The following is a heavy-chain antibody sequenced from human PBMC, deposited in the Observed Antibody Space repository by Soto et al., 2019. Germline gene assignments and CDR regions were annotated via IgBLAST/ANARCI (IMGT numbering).Heavy chain of an antibody. CDR1: GVSFSGYY. D-gene: IGHD3-3*01. CDR3: ARGLRGIFGVGN. J-gene: IGHJ4*02. V-gene: IGHV4-34*01. Sequence: SETLSLTCAVYGVSFSGYYWSWIRQPPGKGLEWIGEINHSGSTNYNPSLKSRVTISVDTSKNQFSLKLSSVTAADTAVYYCARGLRGIFGVGNWGQGTLVTVSS. CDR2: INHSGST.